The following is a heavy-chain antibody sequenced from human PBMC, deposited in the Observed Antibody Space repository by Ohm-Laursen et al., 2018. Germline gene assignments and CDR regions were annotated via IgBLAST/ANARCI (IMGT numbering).Heavy chain of an antibody. V-gene: IGHV4-59*10. D-gene: IGHD1-26*01. CDR3: AGRGY. CDR1: GGSFSGYY. J-gene: IGHJ4*02. CDR2: INISGT. Sequence: SDTLSLTCAVYGGSFSGYYWSWIRQPAGKGLEWIGRINISGTNYNPSLKSRVTMSVDTSKNQFSLNLSSVTAADTAVYYCAGRGYWGQGTLVTVSS.